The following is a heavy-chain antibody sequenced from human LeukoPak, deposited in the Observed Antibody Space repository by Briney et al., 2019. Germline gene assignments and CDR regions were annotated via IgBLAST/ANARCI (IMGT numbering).Heavy chain of an antibody. D-gene: IGHD2-21*02. Sequence: PSETLSLTCTVSGDFISRYYWSWIRQSPGKGLEWIGYVYDRGGTNYNPSLKSRAIISADTSKNQFSLKVTSVTAAGTAMYYCAIASDSGDWHLGYWGQGTLVTVSS. V-gene: IGHV4-59*01. CDR1: GDFISRYY. CDR2: VYDRGGT. CDR3: AIASDSGDWHLGY. J-gene: IGHJ4*02.